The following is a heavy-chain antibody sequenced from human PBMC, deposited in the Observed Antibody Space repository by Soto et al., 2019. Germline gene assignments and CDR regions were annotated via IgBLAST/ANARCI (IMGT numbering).Heavy chain of an antibody. CDR3: ARDEGYGMDV. Sequence: LRLSCVASGITFYRFSVNWVRQAPGKGLEWVSSISNSGTKKNYADSVKGRFTISRDTANNSVFLQMNNLRGEDTAVYYCARDEGYGMDVWGQGTTVTVSS. CDR1: GITFYRFS. V-gene: IGHV3-21*01. CDR2: ISNSGTKK. J-gene: IGHJ6*02.